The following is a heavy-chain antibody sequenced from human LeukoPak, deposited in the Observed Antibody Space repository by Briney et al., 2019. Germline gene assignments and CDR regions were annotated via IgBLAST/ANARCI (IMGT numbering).Heavy chain of an antibody. CDR3: ARGSGGLIDY. CDR1: GYTLTSYD. Sequence: ASVKLSCKAAGYTLTSYDNNWVRLATGQGLEWMGWMRPNSGNTGYAQKIQGRVTMTRNTSISTAYMELSSLRSEDTAVYYCARGSGGLIDYWGQGTLVTVSS. J-gene: IGHJ4*02. D-gene: IGHD4/OR15-4a*01. CDR2: MRPNSGNT. V-gene: IGHV1-8*01.